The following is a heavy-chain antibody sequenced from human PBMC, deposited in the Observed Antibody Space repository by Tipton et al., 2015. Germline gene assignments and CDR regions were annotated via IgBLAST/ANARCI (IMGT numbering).Heavy chain of an antibody. V-gene: IGHV1-2*02. CDR2: INPYNGDT. J-gene: IGHJ4*02. Sequence: QLVQSGPEVKKPGASVKVSCKASGYTFTDYHMHWVRQAPGQGLEWMAWINPYNGDTDCAQKFQGRVTMSRDTSTSTADLELSRLRSDDTAVYYCARVTSYYDSSTYYLDYWGQGTLVTVSS. CDR3: ARVTSYYDSSTYYLDY. D-gene: IGHD3-22*01. CDR1: GYTFTDYH.